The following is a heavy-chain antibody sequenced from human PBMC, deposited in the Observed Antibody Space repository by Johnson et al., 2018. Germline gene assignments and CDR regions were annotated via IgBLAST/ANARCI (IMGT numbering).Heavy chain of an antibody. Sequence: QLVQSGGGLEQPGRSLRLSCVASGFIFGDDVVHWVRQAPGKGLEWVSGFNWNSGSIGYGDSVKGRFTVSRDNAKNSLYLQMNSLRAEDTALYFYPLFCCGPNGTYYCYNMDVWGRGTTVTVSS. J-gene: IGHJ6*02. CDR1: GFIFGDDV. V-gene: IGHV3-9*01. CDR3: PLFCCGPNGTYYCYNMDV. CDR2: FNWNSGSI. D-gene: IGHD2-21*01.